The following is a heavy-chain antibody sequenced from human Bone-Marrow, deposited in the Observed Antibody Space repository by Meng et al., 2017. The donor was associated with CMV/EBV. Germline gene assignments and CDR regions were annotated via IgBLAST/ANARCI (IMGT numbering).Heavy chain of an antibody. CDR2: ISGYTGNI. CDR1: GDTFTSYG. J-gene: IGHJ5*02. CDR3: ARDVLGLGNPPLGFDP. Sequence: ASVMVSCKAAGDTFTSYGISWVRQAPGQGLEWMGWISGYTGNISYAQKFQGRVTITTDTSTSTAYMDLRSLTYDDTAVYYCARDVLGLGNPPLGFDPWGQGTLVTVSS. D-gene: IGHD4-23*01. V-gene: IGHV1-18*01.